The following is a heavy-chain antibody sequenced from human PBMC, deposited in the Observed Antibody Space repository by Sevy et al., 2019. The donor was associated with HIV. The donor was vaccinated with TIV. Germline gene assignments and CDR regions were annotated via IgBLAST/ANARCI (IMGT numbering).Heavy chain of an antibody. V-gene: IGHV1-69*06. CDR2: IIPIFGTA. CDR3: AREGSGHEFDY. D-gene: IGHD5-12*01. Sequence: ASVKVSCKASGGTFSSYAISWVRQAPGQGLEWMGGIIPIFGTANYARKFQGRVTITADKSTSTAYMELSSLRSEDTAVYYCAREGSGHEFDYWGQGTLVTVSS. CDR1: GGTFSSYA. J-gene: IGHJ4*02.